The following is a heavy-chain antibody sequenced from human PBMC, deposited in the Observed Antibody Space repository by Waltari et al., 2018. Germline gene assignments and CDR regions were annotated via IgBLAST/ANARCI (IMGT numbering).Heavy chain of an antibody. Sequence: QLQLQESGPGLVKPWETLSLTCHVCGVYVSSSCYYWGGIRPPTGKGLEWIGSIYYSGSTYYNPSLKSRVTISVDTSKNQFSLKLSSVTAADTAVYYCAREVRYCSSTSCYGWFDPWGQGTLVTVSS. V-gene: IGHV4-39*07. D-gene: IGHD2-2*01. CDR3: AREVRYCSSTSCYGWFDP. CDR2: IYYSGST. CDR1: GVYVSSSCYY. J-gene: IGHJ5*02.